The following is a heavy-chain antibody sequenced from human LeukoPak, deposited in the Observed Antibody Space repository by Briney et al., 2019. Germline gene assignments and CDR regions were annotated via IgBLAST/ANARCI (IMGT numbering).Heavy chain of an antibody. J-gene: IGHJ4*02. Sequence: TGGSLRLSCAASGLTYSSYEMNWVRQAPGKGLERVSYISSSGSTIYYADSVKGRFTISRDNAKNSLYLQMNSLRAEDTAVYYCARQELYGDYYWGQGTLVTVSS. D-gene: IGHD4-17*01. CDR2: ISSSGSTI. CDR3: ARQELYGDYY. V-gene: IGHV3-48*03. CDR1: GLTYSSYE.